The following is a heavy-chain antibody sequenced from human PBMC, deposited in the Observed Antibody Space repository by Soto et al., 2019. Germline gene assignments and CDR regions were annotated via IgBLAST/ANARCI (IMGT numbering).Heavy chain of an antibody. CDR3: ARGFSYASLGY. D-gene: IGHD5-18*01. Sequence: EVQLVESGGGLVQPGGSLRLSCAASGFTFSSYDMSWVRQAPGRGLEWVSYISKSESPIYYADSVKGRFTISRDNARNALYLQMNSLRDDDTAVYYCARGFSYASLGYWGQGTRITVSS. CDR1: GFTFSSYD. CDR2: ISKSESPI. J-gene: IGHJ4*02. V-gene: IGHV3-48*02.